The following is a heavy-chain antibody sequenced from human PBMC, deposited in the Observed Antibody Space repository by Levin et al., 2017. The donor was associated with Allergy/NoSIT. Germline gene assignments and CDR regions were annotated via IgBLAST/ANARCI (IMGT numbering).Heavy chain of an antibody. J-gene: IGHJ2*01. D-gene: IGHD3-22*01. V-gene: IGHV3-48*01. CDR3: ARGSSGYDYVKYFDL. Sequence: GESLKISCVASGFSFSSYTMNWVRQPPGKGLEWVSYITRSGSMYYADSVKGRFTISRDNAQKSLYLQMDSLRAEDTAVYYCARGSSGYDYVKYFDLWGRGTLLTVSS. CDR2: ITRSGSM. CDR1: GFSFSSYT.